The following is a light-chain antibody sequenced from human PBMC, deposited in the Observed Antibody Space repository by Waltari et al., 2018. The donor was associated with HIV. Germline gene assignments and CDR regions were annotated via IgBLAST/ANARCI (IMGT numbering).Light chain of an antibody. Sequence: DIQMTQSPSSVSASVGDRVTITCRASQVISSWLAWYQQKPGKAPKLLIYAASSLQSGVPSGFSGNGSGTDFTRTISSLQPEDFATYYCQQANSFPLTFGGGTKVEIK. CDR3: QQANSFPLT. V-gene: IGKV1D-12*01. CDR2: AAS. CDR1: QVISSW. J-gene: IGKJ4*01.